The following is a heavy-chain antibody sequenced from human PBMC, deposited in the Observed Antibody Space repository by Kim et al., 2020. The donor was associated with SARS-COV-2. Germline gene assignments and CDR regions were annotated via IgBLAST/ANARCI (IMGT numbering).Heavy chain of an antibody. V-gene: IGHV3-33*01. J-gene: IGHJ6*03. D-gene: IGHD4-4*01. Sequence: YEGSWRERLTISRDNSKNRLYLQMNSLRSEDTTVYYCGRAYSAYYYYMDVWGKGTTVTVSS. CDR3: GRAYSAYYYYMDV.